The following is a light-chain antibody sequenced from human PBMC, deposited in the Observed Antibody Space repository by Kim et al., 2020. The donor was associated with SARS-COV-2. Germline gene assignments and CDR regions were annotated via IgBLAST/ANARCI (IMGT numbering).Light chain of an antibody. J-gene: IGLJ1*01. V-gene: IGLV1-40*01. CDR3: QSYDSSLSGSV. Sequence: MVTISCTGRIFNIGSGEDVHLYQQLPGTAPKLRIYGNSNRPSGVPDRFSGSKSGNSASLAITGLPAEDEADYYCQSYDSSLSGSVFGTGTKVTVL. CDR2: GNS. CDR1: IFNIGSGED.